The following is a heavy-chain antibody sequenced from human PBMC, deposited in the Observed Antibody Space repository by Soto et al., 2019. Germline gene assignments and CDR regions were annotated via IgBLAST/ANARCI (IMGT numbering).Heavy chain of an antibody. J-gene: IGHJ6*02. CDR3: LRDVIR. CDR1: GFTFSSYN. V-gene: IGHV3-48*02. CDR2: IGNRGTTM. D-gene: IGHD2-21*01. Sequence: DVQLVESGGGLVQYGGSLRLSCAASGFTFSSYNMNWVRQAPGKGLEWFAYIGNRGTTMDYADSVKGRFTISRDNAKNLLNLQMNSLKDEDTAVYFCLRDVIRRGQGTTVTV.